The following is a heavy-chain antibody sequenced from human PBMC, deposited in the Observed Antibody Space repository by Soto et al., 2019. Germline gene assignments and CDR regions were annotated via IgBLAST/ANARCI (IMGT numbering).Heavy chain of an antibody. CDR3: AKDITLNFYYMDV. Sequence: GGSLRLSCAASGFTFDDYAMHWVRQAPGKGLEWVSGISWNGADIDYADSVKGRFTISRDNAKNSLYLQMNSLRPEDTALYYCAKDITLNFYYMDVWGKGTTVTVSS. CDR2: ISWNGADI. CDR1: GFTFDDYA. D-gene: IGHD1-20*01. V-gene: IGHV3-9*01. J-gene: IGHJ6*03.